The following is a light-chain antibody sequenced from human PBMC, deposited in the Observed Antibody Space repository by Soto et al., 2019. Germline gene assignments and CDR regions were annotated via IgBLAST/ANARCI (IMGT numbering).Light chain of an antibody. CDR1: QDIHNY. CDR3: KHYVNYPWM. V-gene: IGKV1-8*01. CDR2: AAS. Sequence: AVLLTQSPSSFSASTGDRATITCRASQDIHNYLAWYQQVPGKAPKLLLYAASILQTGVPSRFSGSGSGTDFSLTIYGLRSEYFASYFCKHYVNYPWMFGPGTTVE. J-gene: IGKJ1*01.